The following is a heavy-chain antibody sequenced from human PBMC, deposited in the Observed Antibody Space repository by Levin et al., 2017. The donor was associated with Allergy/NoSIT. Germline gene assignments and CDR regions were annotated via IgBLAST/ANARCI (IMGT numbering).Heavy chain of an antibody. Sequence: SETLSLTCKVSGGSISSGSYYWSWIRQPAATGLEWIGRIYSSGSANYNPSLKSRVTISVDTSKNQFSLKLRSVTAADTAVYYCARAEVGSEHWGQGTLVTVSS. CDR1: GGSISSGSYY. D-gene: IGHD3-10*01. V-gene: IGHV4-61*02. CDR2: IYSSGSA. J-gene: IGHJ4*02. CDR3: ARAEVGSEH.